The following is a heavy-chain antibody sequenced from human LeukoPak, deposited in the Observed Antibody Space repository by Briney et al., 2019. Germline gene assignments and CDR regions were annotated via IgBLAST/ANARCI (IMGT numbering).Heavy chain of an antibody. V-gene: IGHV1-24*01. J-gene: IGHJ4*02. CDR3: ATPVSLQPYCGGDCSLTY. D-gene: IGHD2-21*02. Sequence: ASVKVSCKVSGYTLTELSMHWVRQAPGKGLERMGAFDPRNGETIYAQNFQGRVTMTEDTSTDTAYMELSSLRSEDTAVYYCATPVSLQPYCGGDCSLTYWGQGTLVTVSS. CDR1: GYTLTELS. CDR2: FDPRNGET.